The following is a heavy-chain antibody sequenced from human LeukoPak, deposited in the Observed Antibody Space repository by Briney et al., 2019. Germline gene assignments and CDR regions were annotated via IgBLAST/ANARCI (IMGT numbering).Heavy chain of an antibody. CDR3: ARALGYCSSTSCQLSPFDY. CDR2: IYYSGST. V-gene: IGHV4-31*03. J-gene: IGHJ4*02. D-gene: IGHD2-2*01. Sequence: SETLSLTCTVSGGSISSGGYYWSWIRQHPGKGLEWIGYIYYSGSTYYNPSLKSRVTISVDTSKNQFSLKLSSVTAADTAVYYCARALGYCSSTSCQLSPFDYWGQGTLVTVSS. CDR1: GGSISSGGYY.